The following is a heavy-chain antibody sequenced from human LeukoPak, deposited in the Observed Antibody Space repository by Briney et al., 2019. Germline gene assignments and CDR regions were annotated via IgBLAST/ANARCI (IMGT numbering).Heavy chain of an antibody. J-gene: IGHJ4*02. D-gene: IGHD4-11*01. CDR1: GFTLGRHD. CDR3: VRDARSYHYTYFDY. Sequence: GGALRLSCTASGFTLGRHDMHWVRQIPGQGLGWVAAVSPGLHAFFADSVQGRFTVSRADATNSLYLQMNSLRAGDTAVYYCVRDARSYHYTYFDYWGQGTLVTVSS. V-gene: IGHV3-13*01. CDR2: VSPGLHA.